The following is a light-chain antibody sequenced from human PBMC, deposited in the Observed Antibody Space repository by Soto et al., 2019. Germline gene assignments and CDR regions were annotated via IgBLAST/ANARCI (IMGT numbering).Light chain of an antibody. CDR1: QSVSSF. V-gene: IGKV3-11*01. CDR3: QQYYTTPLT. J-gene: IGKJ4*01. Sequence: ETVLTQSPATLSLSPGEGATLSCRASQSVSSFLAWYQQKPGQAPRLLIYDASNRATGIPARFSGSGSGTDFTLTISSLQAEDVAVYYCQQYYTTPLTFGGGTKVDIK. CDR2: DAS.